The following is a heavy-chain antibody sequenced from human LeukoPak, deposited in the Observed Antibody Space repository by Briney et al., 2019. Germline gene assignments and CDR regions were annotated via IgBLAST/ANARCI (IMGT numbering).Heavy chain of an antibody. V-gene: IGHV4-4*02. Sequence: SGTLSLTCAVSGGSISSSNWWSWVRQPPGKGLEWIGEIYHSGSTNYNPSLKSRVTISVDTSKNQFSLKLSSVTAANTAVYYCARRRSRDYYGSGNYYRSVHYFDYWGQGTLVTVSS. CDR3: ARRRSRDYYGSGNYYRSVHYFDY. CDR2: IYHSGST. J-gene: IGHJ4*02. CDR1: GGSISSSNW. D-gene: IGHD3-10*01.